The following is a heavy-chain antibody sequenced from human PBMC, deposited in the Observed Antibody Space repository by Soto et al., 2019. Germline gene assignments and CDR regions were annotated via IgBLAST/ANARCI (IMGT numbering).Heavy chain of an antibody. CDR2: IYYSGST. CDR1: GGSISSGDYY. V-gene: IGHV4-30-4*01. D-gene: IGHD3-3*01. J-gene: IGHJ4*02. Sequence: TLCLTCTVSGGSISSGDYYWSWIRQPPGKGLEWIGYIYYSGSTYYNPSLKSRVTISVDTSKNQFSLKLSSVTAADTAVYYCARGSVWSGYYDFDYWGQGTLVTVSS. CDR3: ARGSVWSGYYDFDY.